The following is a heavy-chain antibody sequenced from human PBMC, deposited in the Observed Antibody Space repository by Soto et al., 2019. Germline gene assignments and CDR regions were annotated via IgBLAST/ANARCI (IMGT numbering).Heavy chain of an antibody. D-gene: IGHD5-18*01. CDR1: KFTFSDYY. CDR3: PRRGYSYGQLRYYHLDV. Sequence: PGGSLRLSCAASKFTFSDYYMSWIRQAPGKGLEWVSYISSSGSTIYYADSVKGRFTISRDNAKNSLYLQMNSLRAEDTAVYYCPRRGYSYGQLRYYHLDVWGKGTTVTVAS. CDR2: ISSSGSTI. J-gene: IGHJ6*03. V-gene: IGHV3-11*01.